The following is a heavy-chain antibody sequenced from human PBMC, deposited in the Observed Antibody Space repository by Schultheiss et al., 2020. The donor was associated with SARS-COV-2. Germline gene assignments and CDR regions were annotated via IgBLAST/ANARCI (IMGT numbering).Heavy chain of an antibody. V-gene: IGHV4-59*01. J-gene: IGHJ5*02. D-gene: IGHD1-26*01. CDR3: ARDISGGGLVETTNWFDP. CDR2: IYYSGST. Sequence: SETLSLTCTVSGGSISSYYWSWIRQPPGKGLEWIGYIYYSGSTNYNPSLKSRVTISVDTSKNQFSLKLSSVTAADTAVYYCARDISGGGLVETTNWFDPWGQGTLVTVSS. CDR1: GGSISSYY.